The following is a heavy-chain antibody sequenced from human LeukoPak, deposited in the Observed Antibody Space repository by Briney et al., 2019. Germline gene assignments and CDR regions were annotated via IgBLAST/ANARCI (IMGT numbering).Heavy chain of an antibody. CDR2: IWYDGSKK. D-gene: IGHD3-22*01. CDR1: GFTFSTYG. CDR3: AKDLGMIVVQSYFVY. J-gene: IGHJ4*02. V-gene: IGHV3-33*06. Sequence: QPGRSLRLSCVASGFTFSTYGMHWVRQAPGKGLEWVAVIWYDGSKKFYAESVKGRFTISRDDSKNTLNLQMNSLRAEDTAVYYCAKDLGMIVVQSYFVYWGQGTLVTVSS.